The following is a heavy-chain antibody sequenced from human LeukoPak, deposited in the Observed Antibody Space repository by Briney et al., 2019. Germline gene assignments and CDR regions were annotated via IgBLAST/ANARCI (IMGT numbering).Heavy chain of an antibody. CDR2: IYYSGRT. CDR3: AALRSGTIFGVVIIPYFDY. Sequence: SETLSLTCTVSGGSISSSSYYWGWIRQPPGKGLEWIGSIYYSGRTYYNPSLKILVTISVDTSKNQFSLKLSSVTAAETAVYYCAALRSGTIFGVVIIPYFDYWGQGTLVTVSS. D-gene: IGHD3-3*01. V-gene: IGHV4-39*01. J-gene: IGHJ4*02. CDR1: GGSISSSSYY.